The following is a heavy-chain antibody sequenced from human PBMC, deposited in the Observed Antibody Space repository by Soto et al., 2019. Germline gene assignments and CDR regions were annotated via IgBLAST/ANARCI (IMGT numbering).Heavy chain of an antibody. D-gene: IGHD6-19*01. Sequence: QVQLVQSGAEMREPGSSVKVSCKASGGTFSSSAINWLRQAPGQGPEWMGGIIPTFGTANYIEKFRGRVTITADTSTSTAYVVVSSLTSEATAMYFCARSETAGHRGFDIWGQGTMVTVSS. CDR3: ARSETAGHRGFDI. CDR2: IIPTFGTA. CDR1: GGTFSSSA. J-gene: IGHJ3*02. V-gene: IGHV1-69*06.